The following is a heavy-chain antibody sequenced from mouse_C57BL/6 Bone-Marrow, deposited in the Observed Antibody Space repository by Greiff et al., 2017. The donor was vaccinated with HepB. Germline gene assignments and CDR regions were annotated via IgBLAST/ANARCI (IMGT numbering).Heavy chain of an antibody. Sequence: QVQLQQPGAELVKPGASVKMSCKASGYTFTSYWITWVKQRPGQGLEWIGDIYPGSGSTNYNEKFKSKATLTVDTSSSTAYMQLSSLTSEDSAVYYCAREEVNWAGWYFDVWGTGTTVTVSS. J-gene: IGHJ1*03. CDR1: GYTFTSYW. CDR3: AREEVNWAGWYFDV. V-gene: IGHV1-55*01. CDR2: IYPGSGST. D-gene: IGHD4-1*01.